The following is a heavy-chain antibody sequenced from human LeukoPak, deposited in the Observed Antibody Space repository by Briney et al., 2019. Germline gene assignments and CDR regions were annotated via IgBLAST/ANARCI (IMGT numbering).Heavy chain of an antibody. CDR2: ISWNSGSM. V-gene: IGHV3-9*01. Sequence: GRSLRLSCAASGFTFDDYAMHWVRQAPGKGLEWVSGISWNSGSMGYADSVKGRFTISRDNAKNSLYLQMNSLRAEDTALYYCAKEQNYYDSSGYYYYYYGMDVWGQGTTVTVSS. CDR3: AKEQNYYDSSGYYYYYYGMDV. CDR1: GFTFDDYA. D-gene: IGHD3-22*01. J-gene: IGHJ6*02.